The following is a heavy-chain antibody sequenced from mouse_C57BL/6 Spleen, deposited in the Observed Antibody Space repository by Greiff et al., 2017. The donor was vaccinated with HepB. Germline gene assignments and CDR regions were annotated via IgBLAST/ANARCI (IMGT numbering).Heavy chain of an antibody. J-gene: IGHJ1*03. CDR3: ARGGSSPWYFDV. CDR1: GYTFTSYW. D-gene: IGHD1-1*01. Sequence: QVQLQQPGAELVKPGASVKLSCKASGYTFTSYWMHWVKQRPGQGLEWIGMIHPNSGSTNYNEKFKSKATLTVDKSSITAYMQLSSLTSEDSAVYYCARGGSSPWYFDVWGTGTTVTVSS. CDR2: IHPNSGST. V-gene: IGHV1-64*01.